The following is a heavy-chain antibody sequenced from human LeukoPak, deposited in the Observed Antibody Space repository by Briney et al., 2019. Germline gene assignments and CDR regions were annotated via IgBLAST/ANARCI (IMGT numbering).Heavy chain of an antibody. D-gene: IGHD4-17*01. J-gene: IGHJ4*02. CDR1: GGSISSYY. V-gene: IGHV4-4*07. CDR2: IYTSGST. Sequence: SETLSLTCTVSGGSISSYYWSWIRQPAGKGLEWIGRIYTSGSTNYNPSLKSRVTMSVDTSKNQSSLKLSSVTAADTAVYYCARSSDHGDYIDYWGQGTLVTVSS. CDR3: ARSSDHGDYIDY.